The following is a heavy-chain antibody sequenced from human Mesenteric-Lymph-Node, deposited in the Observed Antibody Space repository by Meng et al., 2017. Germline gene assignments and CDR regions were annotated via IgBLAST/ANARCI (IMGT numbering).Heavy chain of an antibody. V-gene: IGHV4-61*02. CDR2: VDPSGTT. Sequence: SETLSLTCAVSGASISSGSSHWNWIRQPAGKGLEWIGRVDPSGTTYFNPSLKSRVTISVDSSKNQLSLTLSSVTAADTAVYYCAATTGYSSGNQEDFVYWDQGTLVTVSS. J-gene: IGHJ4*02. CDR3: AATTGYSSGNQEDFVY. D-gene: IGHD3-10*01. CDR1: GASISSGSSH.